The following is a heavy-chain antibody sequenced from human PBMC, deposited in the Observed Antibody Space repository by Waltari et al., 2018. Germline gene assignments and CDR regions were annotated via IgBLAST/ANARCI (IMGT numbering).Heavy chain of an antibody. CDR1: GFLLRTPGVN. V-gene: IGHV2-5*02. CDR3: AHSQECSSWRN. D-gene: IGHD6-13*01. CDR2: VYWDEDR. J-gene: IGHJ4*02. Sequence: QITLKESGPTLVQPTQTLTLTCTFSGFLLRTPGVNLGCIRPPPGTALEFLNLVYWDEDRRFNPSLKTRLTITKDTSKNQVVLTLTNMEPVDTATYFCAHSQECSSWRNWGQGTLVTVSS.